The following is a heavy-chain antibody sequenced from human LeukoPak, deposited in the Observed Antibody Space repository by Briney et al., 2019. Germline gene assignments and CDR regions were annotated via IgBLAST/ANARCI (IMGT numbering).Heavy chain of an antibody. CDR2: ISGSGGST. V-gene: IGHV3-23*01. CDR3: AKDRAVAGTEFHY. Sequence: GGSLRLSCAASGFTFSNYAMSWVRQTPGKGLEWVSAISGSGGSTYYADSVKGRFTVARDNSENTLYLQMNSLRAEDSAVYYCAKDRAVAGTEFHYWGQGTLVTVSS. D-gene: IGHD6-19*01. J-gene: IGHJ4*02. CDR1: GFTFSNYA.